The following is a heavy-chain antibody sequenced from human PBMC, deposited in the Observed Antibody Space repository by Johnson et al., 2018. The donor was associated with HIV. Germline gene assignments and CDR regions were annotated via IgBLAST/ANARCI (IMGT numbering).Heavy chain of an antibody. V-gene: IGHV3-30*19. J-gene: IGHJ3*02. CDR3: VRGSGSYYLVKGAFDI. D-gene: IGHD1-26*01. Sequence: QVQLVESGGGVVQPGGSLRLSCAASGFTFSSYGMHWVRQAPGKGLDWVTVISYDGSNKYYADSVKGRFTISRENAKNSLYLQMTTLRAEDTAVYYCVRGSGSYYLVKGAFDIWGQGTMVTVSS. CDR2: ISYDGSNK. CDR1: GFTFSSYG.